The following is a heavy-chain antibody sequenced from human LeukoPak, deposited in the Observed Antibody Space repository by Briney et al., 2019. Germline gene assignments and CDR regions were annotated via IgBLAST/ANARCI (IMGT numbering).Heavy chain of an antibody. J-gene: IGHJ3*02. Sequence: GASVKVSCKASGYTFTSYAMNWVRQAPGQGLEWMGWINTNTGNPTYAQGFTGRFVFSLDTSVSTAYLQISSLKAEDTAVYYCARDSVSLRYFDWFPDAFDIWGQGTMVTVSS. D-gene: IGHD3-9*01. V-gene: IGHV7-4-1*02. CDR2: INTNTGNP. CDR1: GYTFTSYA. CDR3: ARDSVSLRYFDWFPDAFDI.